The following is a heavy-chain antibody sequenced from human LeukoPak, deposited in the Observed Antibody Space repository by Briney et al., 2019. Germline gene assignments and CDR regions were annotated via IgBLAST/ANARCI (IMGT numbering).Heavy chain of an antibody. J-gene: IGHJ6*03. V-gene: IGHV4-59*01. CDR3: ARTTFWSGRSPDYHHCYMDV. CDR2: IYYSGST. CDR1: GGSIRSYY. Sequence: PSETLSLTCTVSGGSIRSYYWSWIRQPPGKGLEWIAYIYYSGSTNYNPSLKSRVTISVDASKNQFSLKVSFVSAADTAVYYCARTTFWSGRSPDYHHCYMDVWGKGTTVTVSS. D-gene: IGHD3-3*01.